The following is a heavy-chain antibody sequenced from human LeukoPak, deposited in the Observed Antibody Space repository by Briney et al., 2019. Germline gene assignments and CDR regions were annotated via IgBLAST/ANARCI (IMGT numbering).Heavy chain of an antibody. Sequence: GGSPRLSCAASGFTFDDYAMHWVRQVPGKGLEWVSGISWNSDFIVYGDSVKGRFTISRDNAKNSLYLQMNSLRAEDTALYYCVKSHGAGRYYPLKYWGRGTLLTVSP. V-gene: IGHV3-9*01. CDR2: ISWNSDFI. CDR3: VKSHGAGRYYPLKY. CDR1: GFTFDDYA. D-gene: IGHD3-10*01. J-gene: IGHJ4*02.